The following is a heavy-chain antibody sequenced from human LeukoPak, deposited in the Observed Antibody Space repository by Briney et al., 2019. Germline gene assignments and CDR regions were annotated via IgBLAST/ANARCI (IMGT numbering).Heavy chain of an antibody. CDR1: EFTFSTYS. CDR2: ISGGSSDI. CDR3: ARTGMYSSSSSYYFDY. Sequence: GGSLRLSCAASEFTFSTYSMNWVRQAPGKGLEWVSIISGGSSDIHYADSVKGRFTISRDNAKNSLYLQMNSLRAEDTAVYYCARTGMYSSSSSYYFDYWGQGTLVTVSS. J-gene: IGHJ4*02. D-gene: IGHD6-13*01. V-gene: IGHV3-21*01.